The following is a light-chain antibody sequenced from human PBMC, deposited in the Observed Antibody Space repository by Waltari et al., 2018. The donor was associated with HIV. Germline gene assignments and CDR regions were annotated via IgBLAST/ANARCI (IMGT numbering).Light chain of an antibody. J-gene: IGLJ2*01. CDR2: LNSDGSH. CDR1: SGHSSYA. Sequence: QLVLTQSPSASASLGASVKLTFTLSSGHSSYAIAWHQQQPEKGPRYLMKLNSDGSHSKGDGIPDRFSGSSSGAERYLTISSLQSEDEADYYCQTWGTDIVFGGGTKLTVL. V-gene: IGLV4-69*01. CDR3: QTWGTDIV.